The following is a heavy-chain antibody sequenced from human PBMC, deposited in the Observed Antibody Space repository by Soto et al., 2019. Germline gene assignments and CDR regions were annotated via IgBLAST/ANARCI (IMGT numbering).Heavy chain of an antibody. J-gene: IGHJ6*02. CDR3: ARQPRGSIAVAGAIHYGMDV. CDR2: IYPGDSDT. Sequence: GESLKISCKGSGYSFTSYWIGWVRQMPGKGLEWMGIIYPGDSDTRYSPSFQGQVTISADKSISTAYLQWSSLKASDTAMYYCARQPRGSIAVAGAIHYGMDVWGQGTTVTVSS. V-gene: IGHV5-51*01. CDR1: GYSFTSYW. D-gene: IGHD6-19*01.